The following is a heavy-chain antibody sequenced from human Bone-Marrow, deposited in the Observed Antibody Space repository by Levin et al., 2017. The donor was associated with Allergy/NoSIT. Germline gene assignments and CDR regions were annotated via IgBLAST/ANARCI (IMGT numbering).Heavy chain of an antibody. Sequence: PGGSLRLSCKASGGTFSTYAVSWVRQAPGQGLEWMGGIISMYAISRYAQRFQGRVTITADESATTVYMELRSLTSEDTAVYYCARGGEDGNVGYDFEDAFDIWGQGTRVTVSS. CDR1: GGTFSTYA. D-gene: IGHD5-12*01. J-gene: IGHJ3*02. CDR2: IISMYAIS. V-gene: IGHV1-69*01. CDR3: ARGGEDGNVGYDFEDAFDI.